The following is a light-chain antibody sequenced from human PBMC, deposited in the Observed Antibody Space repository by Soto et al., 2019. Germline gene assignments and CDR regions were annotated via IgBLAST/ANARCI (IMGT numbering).Light chain of an antibody. J-gene: IGLJ2*01. CDR3: QSYDSSLSVVV. CDR2: GNS. CDR1: SSNIGAGYD. Sequence: QSVLTQPPSVSGAPGQRVTISCTGSSSNIGAGYDVHWYQQLPGTAPKLLIYGNSNRPSGVPDRFSGSKSGTSASLAITGLQAEDEGDDYCQSYDSSLSVVVFGGGTKVTVL. V-gene: IGLV1-40*01.